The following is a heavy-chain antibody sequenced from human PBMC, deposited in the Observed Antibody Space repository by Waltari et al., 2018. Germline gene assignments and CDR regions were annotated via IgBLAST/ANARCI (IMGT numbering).Heavy chain of an antibody. CDR3: AKLNDSNAYYRGFDY. CDR1: GYSFTNYR. CDR2: IYPGDSDI. Sequence: EVQLVQSGAEVKKPGESLKISCKGSGYSFTNYRIAWVRQMSGKGLEWMGIIYPGDSDITYSPSFQGQVTISADKSISTAYLQWSSLKASDTAIYYCAKLNDSNAYYRGFDYWGQGTLVTVSS. D-gene: IGHD3-22*01. J-gene: IGHJ4*02. V-gene: IGHV5-51*03.